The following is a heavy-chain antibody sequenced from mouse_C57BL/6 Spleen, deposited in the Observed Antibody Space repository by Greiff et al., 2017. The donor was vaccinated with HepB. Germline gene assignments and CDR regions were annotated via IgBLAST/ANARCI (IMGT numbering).Heavy chain of an antibody. CDR2: ISYSGST. Sequence: EVQLVESGPGLARPSQTLSLTCSVTGYSITSDYWNWIRKFPGNKLEYMGYISYSGSTYYNPSLKSRISITRDTSKNQYYLQLNSVTTEDTATYYCARYKGGLGQRGYFDVWGTGTTVTVSS. D-gene: IGHD3-3*01. CDR3: ARYKGGLGQRGYFDV. CDR1: GYSITSDY. V-gene: IGHV3-8*01. J-gene: IGHJ1*03.